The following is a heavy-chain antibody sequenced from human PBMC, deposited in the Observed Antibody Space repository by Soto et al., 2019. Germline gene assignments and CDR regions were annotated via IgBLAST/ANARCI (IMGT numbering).Heavy chain of an antibody. Sequence: GGSLRLSCAASGFTFSSYSMSWVRQAPGNGLEWVSAISGSGGSTYYADSVKCRFTISRDNSKNTLYLQMNSLRAEDTAVYYCAKRHYDSTGHVDYWGRGTLVTVSS. D-gene: IGHD3-22*01. CDR3: AKRHYDSTGHVDY. CDR2: ISGSGGST. J-gene: IGHJ4*02. V-gene: IGHV3-23*01. CDR1: GFTFSSYS.